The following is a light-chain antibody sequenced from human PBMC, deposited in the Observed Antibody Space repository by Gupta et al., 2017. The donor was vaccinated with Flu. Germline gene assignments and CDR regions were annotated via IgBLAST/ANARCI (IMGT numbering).Light chain of an antibody. CDR1: SSNIGGNS. CDR2: IND. J-gene: IGLJ3*02. Sequence: QSVLSQPPSASGAPGQRVTISCSGSSSNIGGNSVNWYQQLPGTAPRILIFINDQRPSGVPGRFSGSKAGTSTPLAIKGLQFWGGAGYYCAAWDDSLNAWVFGGGTKLTVL. CDR3: AAWDDSLNAWV. V-gene: IGLV1-44*01.